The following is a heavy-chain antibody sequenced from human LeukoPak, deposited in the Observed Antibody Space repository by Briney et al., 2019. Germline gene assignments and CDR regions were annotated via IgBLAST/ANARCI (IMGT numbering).Heavy chain of an antibody. D-gene: IGHD2-2*01. CDR3: ARPSPYCSSTSCYDGNWFDP. V-gene: IGHV1-69*13. J-gene: IGHJ5*02. CDR1: GGTFSSYA. Sequence: ASVKVSRKASGGTFSSYAISWVRQAPGQGLEWMGGIIPIFGTANYAQKFQGRVTITADESTSTAYMELSSLRSEDTAVYYCARPSPYCSSTSCYDGNWFDPWGQGTLVTVSS. CDR2: IIPIFGTA.